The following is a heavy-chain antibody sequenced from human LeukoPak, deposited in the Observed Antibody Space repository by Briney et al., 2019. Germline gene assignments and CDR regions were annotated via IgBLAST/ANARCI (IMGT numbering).Heavy chain of an antibody. J-gene: IGHJ4*02. D-gene: IGHD5-24*01. V-gene: IGHV3-23*01. CDR2: IIPSGHTT. Sequence: PAGSLRLSCVASAFTFSSHGMNWVRQAPGNGLEWVSGIIPSGHTTYYADSVRGRFTISRDNSRNTVYLQMKSLRAEDTAVYYCAKDDRWLQFCCWGQGTLVTVSS. CDR1: AFTFSSHG. CDR3: AKDDRWLQFCC.